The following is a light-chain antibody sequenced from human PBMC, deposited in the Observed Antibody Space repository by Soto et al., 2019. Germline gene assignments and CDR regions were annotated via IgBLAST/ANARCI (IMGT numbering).Light chain of an antibody. CDR3: QQYAISPVP. Sequence: CRVSLSMSNGERATLSCRASQSVSSSYLAWYQQKPGQAPRLLIYGASSRATGIPDRFSGSGSGTDFTLTISRLEAEDFAVYYCQQYAISPVPSAQG. CDR2: GAS. J-gene: IGKJ5*01. CDR1: QSVSSSY. V-gene: IGKV3-20*01.